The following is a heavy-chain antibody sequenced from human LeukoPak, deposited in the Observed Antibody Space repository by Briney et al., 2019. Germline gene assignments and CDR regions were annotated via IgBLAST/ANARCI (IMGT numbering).Heavy chain of an antibody. D-gene: IGHD3-3*01. Sequence: SETLSLTCTVSGASISGRSYYWGWIRQPPGKGLEWIGSIYYSLYYSGSTYYNPSLKSRVTISLDTSKNQFSLKLNSVTAADTAVYYCAREIGITIFGFDPWGQGTLVTVSS. V-gene: IGHV4-39*07. CDR2: IYYSLYYSGST. J-gene: IGHJ5*02. CDR1: GASISGRSYY. CDR3: AREIGITIFGFDP.